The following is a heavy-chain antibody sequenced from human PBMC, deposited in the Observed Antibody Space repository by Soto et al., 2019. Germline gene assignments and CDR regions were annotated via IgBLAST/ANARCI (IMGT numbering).Heavy chain of an antibody. CDR1: GYTFTSYD. CDR2: ISAYNGNT. Sequence: ASVKVSCKASGYTFTSYDITWVRQAPGQGLEWMGRISAYNGNTNYAQKLQGRVTMTTDTSTTTAYMELRSLRPDDTAVYYCARDTFYDLLTSYYTNDAIHIWGQGTMVTVSS. V-gene: IGHV1-18*01. J-gene: IGHJ3*02. D-gene: IGHD3-9*01. CDR3: ARDTFYDLLTSYYTNDAIHI.